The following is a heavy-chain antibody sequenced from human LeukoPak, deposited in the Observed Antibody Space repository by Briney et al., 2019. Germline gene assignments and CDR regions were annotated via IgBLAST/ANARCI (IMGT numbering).Heavy chain of an antibody. CDR3: AKTLSYYDSSGYYYT. V-gene: IGHV3-23*01. Sequence: GGSLRLSCAASGFTFSSYAMSWVRQAPGKGLEWVSAISGSGGSTYYADSVEGRFTISRDNSKNTLYLQMSSLRAEDTAVYYCAKTLSYYDSSGYYYTWGQGTLVTVSS. J-gene: IGHJ5*02. CDR1: GFTFSSYA. D-gene: IGHD3-22*01. CDR2: ISGSGGST.